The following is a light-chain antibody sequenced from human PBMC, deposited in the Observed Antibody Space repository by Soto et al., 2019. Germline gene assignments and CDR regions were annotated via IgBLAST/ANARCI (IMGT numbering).Light chain of an antibody. CDR3: CSYAGDNSWV. V-gene: IGLV2-23*02. J-gene: IGLJ3*02. CDR1: SSDVGSYDL. Sequence: QSVLTQPASVSGSPGQSITVSCTGTSSDVGSYDLVSWYQQHPGQAPKVMIYGVTKRPSGGSNRFSGYKSGNTASLTISGLQADDEAEYYCCSYAGDNSWVFGGGTELNAL. CDR2: GVT.